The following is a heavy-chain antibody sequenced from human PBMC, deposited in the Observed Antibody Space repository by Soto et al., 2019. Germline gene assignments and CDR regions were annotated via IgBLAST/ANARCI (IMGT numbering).Heavy chain of an antibody. CDR1: GDSVSSNSAA. V-gene: IGHV6-1*01. CDR2: TYYRSKWYN. D-gene: IGHD6-13*01. CDR3: ARAQQLAHYYYYYGMDV. J-gene: IGHJ6*02. Sequence: SQTLSLTCAISGDSVSSNSAAWNWIRQSPSRGLEWLGRTYYRSKWYNDYAVSVKSRITINPDTSKNQFSLQLNSVTPEDTAAYYCARAQQLAHYYYYYGMDVWGQGPTVTVSS.